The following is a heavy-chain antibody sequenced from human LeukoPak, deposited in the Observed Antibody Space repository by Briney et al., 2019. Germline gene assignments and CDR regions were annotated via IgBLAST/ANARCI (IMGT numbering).Heavy chain of an antibody. D-gene: IGHD3-10*01. CDR3: ARGPPRSEVRGVIKSRHYYYYMDV. J-gene: IGHJ6*03. Sequence: GGSLRLSCAASGFTFSDYEMNWVRQAPGKGLEWLSHISISGTTIHYADSVKGRFTISRDNAKNSLYLQMNSLRSEDTAVYYCARGPPRSEVRGVIKSRHYYYYMDVWGKGTTVTVSS. CDR2: ISISGTTI. CDR1: GFTFSDYE. V-gene: IGHV3-48*03.